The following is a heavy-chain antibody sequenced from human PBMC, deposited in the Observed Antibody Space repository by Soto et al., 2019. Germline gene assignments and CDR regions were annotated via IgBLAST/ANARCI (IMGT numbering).Heavy chain of an antibody. D-gene: IGHD3-10*01. CDR3: ARSGEQQLTRWGFDH. CDR1: GFPFSSSG. Sequence: QVQLVESGGGVVQPGRSLRLSCAASGFPFSSSGMHLVPLAPGKGLEWVAAISYDGSNKYYTDSVKGRFTISRESSKNTLSLQRNSLRTEDTAMYYCARSGEQQLTRWGFDHWGQGTLVTVSS. V-gene: IGHV3-30*03. J-gene: IGHJ4*02. CDR2: ISYDGSNK.